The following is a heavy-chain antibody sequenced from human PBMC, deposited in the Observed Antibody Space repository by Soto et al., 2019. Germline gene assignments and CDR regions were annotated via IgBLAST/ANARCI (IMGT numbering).Heavy chain of an antibody. D-gene: IGHD5-12*01. CDR3: ASIVATISYYYYGMDV. J-gene: IGHJ6*02. V-gene: IGHV1-69*01. CDR2: IIPIFGTA. Sequence: QVQLVQSGAEVKKPGSSVKVSCEASGGTFSSYAISWVRQAPGQGLEWMGGIIPIFGTANYAQKFQGRVTITADESTSTAYMELSSLRSEDTAVYYCASIVATISYYYYGMDVWGQGTTVTVSS. CDR1: GGTFSSYA.